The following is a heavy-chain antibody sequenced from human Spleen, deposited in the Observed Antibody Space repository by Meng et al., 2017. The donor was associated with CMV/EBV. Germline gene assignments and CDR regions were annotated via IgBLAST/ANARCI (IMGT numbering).Heavy chain of an antibody. J-gene: IGHJ4*02. Sequence: SETLSLTCTVSGGSISSSSYYWGWIRQPPGKGLEWIGSLYFTGSTDYNPSLRRRVTISVDTSKNQFSLKLNSVTAADTAVYYCARVGLLSMARGTIDYWGQGTLVTVSS. CDR3: ARVGLLSMARGTIDY. CDR2: LYFTGST. D-gene: IGHD3-10*01. CDR1: GGSISSSSYY. V-gene: IGHV4-39*07.